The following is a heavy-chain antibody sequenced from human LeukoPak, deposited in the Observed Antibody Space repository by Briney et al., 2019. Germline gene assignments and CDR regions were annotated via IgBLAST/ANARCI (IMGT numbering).Heavy chain of an antibody. V-gene: IGHV3-30*18. Sequence: GGSLRLSCAASGFTFSSYAMSWARQAPGKGLEWVAVISYDGSSKYYADSVKGRFTISRDNSKNTLYLQMNSLRAEDTAVYYCAKDVRIAVTWFDYWGQGTLVTVSS. D-gene: IGHD6-19*01. CDR2: ISYDGSSK. J-gene: IGHJ4*02. CDR3: AKDVRIAVTWFDY. CDR1: GFTFSSYA.